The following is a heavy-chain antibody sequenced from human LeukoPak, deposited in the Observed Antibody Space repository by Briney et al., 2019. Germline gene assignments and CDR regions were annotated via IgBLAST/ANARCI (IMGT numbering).Heavy chain of an antibody. V-gene: IGHV4-34*01. Sequence: SETLSLTCAVYGGSFSGYYWSWIRQPPGKGLEWIGEINHSGSTNYNPSLKSRVSMSVDTSTNQFSLKLSSVTAADTAVYYCARDSLVHPNRWFDPWGQGTLVTVSS. J-gene: IGHJ5*02. CDR1: GGSFSGYY. D-gene: IGHD6-13*01. CDR3: ARDSLVHPNRWFDP. CDR2: INHSGST.